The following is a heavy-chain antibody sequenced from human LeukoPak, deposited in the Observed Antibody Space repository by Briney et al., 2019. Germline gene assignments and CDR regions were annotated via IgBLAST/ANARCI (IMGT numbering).Heavy chain of an antibody. CDR3: VRRGVSDGWGAFDI. Sequence: PGGSLRLSCAASEFTFSNYVMNWVRQAPRKGLEWVSSIRQSGDITYYADSVKGRFTISRDNSKNTLSLQMNSLSREDTAIYYCVRRGVSDGWGAFDIWGQGTVVTVSS. CDR2: IRQSGDIT. J-gene: IGHJ3*02. D-gene: IGHD3-10*01. V-gene: IGHV3-23*01. CDR1: EFTFSNYV.